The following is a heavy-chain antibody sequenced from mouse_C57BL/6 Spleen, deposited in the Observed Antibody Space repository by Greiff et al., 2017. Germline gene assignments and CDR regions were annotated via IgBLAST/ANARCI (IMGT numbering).Heavy chain of an antibody. V-gene: IGHV3-6*01. CDR2: ISYDGSN. CDR3: ARNYGSPFDY. J-gene: IGHJ2*01. Sequence: VQLKESGPGLVKPSQSLSLTCSVTGYSITSGYYWNWIRQFPGNKLEWMGYISYDGSNNYNPSLKNRISITRDTSQNQFFLKLNSVTTEDTATYSCARNYGSPFDYWGQGTTLTVSS. CDR1: GYSITSGYY. D-gene: IGHD1-1*01.